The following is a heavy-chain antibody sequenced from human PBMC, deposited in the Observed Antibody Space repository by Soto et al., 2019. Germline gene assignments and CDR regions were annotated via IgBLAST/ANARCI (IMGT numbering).Heavy chain of an antibody. V-gene: IGHV1-69*13. CDR3: ARGHCSSTSCYRYYYGMDV. CDR2: IIPIFGTA. CDR1: GGTFSSYA. J-gene: IGHJ6*02. Sequence: SVKVSCKASGGTFSSYAISWVRQAPGQGLEWMGGIIPIFGTANYAQKFQGRVTITADESTSTAYMELSSLRSEDTAVYYCARGHCSSTSCYRYYYGMDVWGQGTTVTVSS. D-gene: IGHD2-2*02.